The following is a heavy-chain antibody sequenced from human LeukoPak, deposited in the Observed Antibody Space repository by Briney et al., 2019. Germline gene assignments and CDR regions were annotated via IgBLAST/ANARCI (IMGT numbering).Heavy chain of an antibody. Sequence: SETLSLTCSVFVYSISSGYYWGWIRQPPGKGLEWIGSLYHSGSTYYNPSLKSRVTISVDTSKNQFSLKLSSVTAADTAVYYCARPASDYYDSSGYLYNWFDPWGQGTLVTVSS. V-gene: IGHV4-38-2*02. CDR3: ARPASDYYDSSGYLYNWFDP. CDR2: LYHSGST. D-gene: IGHD3-22*01. J-gene: IGHJ5*02. CDR1: VYSISSGYY.